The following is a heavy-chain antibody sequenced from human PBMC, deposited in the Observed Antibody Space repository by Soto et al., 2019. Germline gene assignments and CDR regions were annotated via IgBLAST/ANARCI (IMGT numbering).Heavy chain of an antibody. Sequence: QVQLVESGGGVVQPGRSLRLSCEASGFTFRDYAMHWVRQAPGKGLEWVAAIPSDGSAQHYADSVKGRFSISRDNSKNTLSLQMNSLRPEDAALYYCARAVAGQVRSAWTWLDYWGQGTLVTGSS. V-gene: IGHV3-30-3*01. CDR2: IPSDGSAQ. CDR3: ARAVAGQVRSAWTWLDY. CDR1: GFTFRDYA. J-gene: IGHJ4*02. D-gene: IGHD1-1*01.